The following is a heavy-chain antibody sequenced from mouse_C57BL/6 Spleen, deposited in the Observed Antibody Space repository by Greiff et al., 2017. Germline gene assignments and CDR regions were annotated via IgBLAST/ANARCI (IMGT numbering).Heavy chain of an antibody. J-gene: IGHJ2*01. Sequence: DVQLVESGGGLVKPGGSLKLSCAASGFTFSDYGMHWVRQAPEQGLEWVAYISTGSSTIYYADTVKGRFTISRDNAKNTLFLQLPSLRSEYSAIYYCARADRDYWGQGTTLTVSS. CDR2: ISTGSSTI. CDR1: GFTFSDYG. V-gene: IGHV5-17*01. CDR3: ARADRDY.